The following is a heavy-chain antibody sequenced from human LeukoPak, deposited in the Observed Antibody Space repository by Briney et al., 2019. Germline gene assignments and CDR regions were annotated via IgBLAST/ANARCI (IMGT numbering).Heavy chain of an antibody. CDR3: ARDLGYSYGYYFDY. J-gene: IGHJ4*02. CDR2: ITASGTAM. Sequence: GGSLRLSCAASGFTFSSYSMNWVRQAPGKGLEWVSHITASGTAMFYADSVKGRFTISRDNAKNSLYLQMNSLRDEDTAVYFCARDLGYSYGYYFDYWGQGTLVTVSS. CDR1: GFTFSSYS. V-gene: IGHV3-48*02. D-gene: IGHD5-18*01.